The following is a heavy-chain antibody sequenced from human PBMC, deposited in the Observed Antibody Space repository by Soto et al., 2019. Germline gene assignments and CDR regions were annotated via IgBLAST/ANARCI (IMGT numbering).Heavy chain of an antibody. J-gene: IGHJ5*02. CDR2: ISYDGSNK. CDR3: AKDRTPGYSSGWYLVTPSWFDP. V-gene: IGHV3-30*18. D-gene: IGHD6-19*01. Sequence: LRLSCAASGFTFSSYGVHWVRQAPGKGLEWVAVISYDGSNKYYADSVKGRFTISRDNSKNTLYLQMNSLRAEDTAVYYCAKDRTPGYSSGWYLVTPSWFDPWGQGTLVTVSS. CDR1: GFTFSSYG.